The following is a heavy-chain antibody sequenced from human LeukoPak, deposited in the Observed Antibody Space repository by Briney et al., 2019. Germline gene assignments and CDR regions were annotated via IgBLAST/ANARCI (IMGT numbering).Heavy chain of an antibody. CDR2: IYYSGST. Sequence: SETLSLTCTVSGGSISSYYWSWIRQPPGKGLEWIGYIYYSGSTNYNPSLKSRVTISVDTSKNQFSLKLSSVTAADTAVYYCARAGGMVRGVMDWGQGTLVTVSS. CDR1: GGSISSYY. D-gene: IGHD3-10*01. V-gene: IGHV4-59*08. CDR3: ARAGGMVRGVMD. J-gene: IGHJ4*02.